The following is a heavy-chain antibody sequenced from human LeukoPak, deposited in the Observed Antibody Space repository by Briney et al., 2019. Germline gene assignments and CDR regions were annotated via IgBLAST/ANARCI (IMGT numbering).Heavy chain of an antibody. Sequence: GGSLRLSCAASEFTFSSYNMNWVRQAPGKGLEWVSSISSSSDYIYYADSVKGRFTISRDNAKNSLYLQMRSLRAEDTAVYYCARARNYYYIYVWGKGTTVTISS. CDR1: EFTFSSYN. J-gene: IGHJ6*03. CDR2: ISSSSDYI. V-gene: IGHV3-21*01. CDR3: ARARNYYYIYV. D-gene: IGHD1-14*01.